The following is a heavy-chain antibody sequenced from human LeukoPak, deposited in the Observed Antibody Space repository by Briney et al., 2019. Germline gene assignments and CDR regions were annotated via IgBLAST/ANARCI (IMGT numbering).Heavy chain of an antibody. CDR3: ARAPTNHGDYSDY. J-gene: IGHJ4*02. Sequence: ASVKVSCKASGYTFTGYYMHWVRQAPGQGLEWMGWINPNSGGTNYAQKFQGRVTMTRDTSISTAYMELSRLRSDDTAVYYCARAPTNHGDYSDYWGQGTLVTVSS. CDR2: INPNSGGT. D-gene: IGHD1-14*01. V-gene: IGHV1-2*02. CDR1: GYTFTGYY.